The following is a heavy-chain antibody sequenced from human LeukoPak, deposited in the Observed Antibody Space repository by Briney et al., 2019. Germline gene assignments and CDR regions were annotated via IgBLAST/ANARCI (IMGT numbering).Heavy chain of an antibody. J-gene: IGHJ4*02. CDR1: GFIFSDHY. V-gene: IGHV3-72*01. CDR3: TTDPDYYDSSGYINDY. Sequence: GGSLRLSCVASGFIFSDHYMDWVRQAPGKGLEWVGRSRNKANSYTTQYAASVQGRFTASRDDSKNSVYLQMNSLKTEDTAVYYCTTDPDYYDSSGYINDYWGQGTLVTVSS. CDR2: SRNKANSYTT. D-gene: IGHD3-22*01.